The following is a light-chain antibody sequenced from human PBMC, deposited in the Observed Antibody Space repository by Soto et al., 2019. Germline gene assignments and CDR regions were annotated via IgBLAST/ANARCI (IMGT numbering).Light chain of an antibody. J-gene: IGKJ4*01. CDR1: QSVSSY. CDR2: DAS. V-gene: IGKV3-11*01. CDR3: QNYFSAPLT. Sequence: EIVLTQSPASLSLSPGERATLSCRASQSVSSYLAWYQQKPGQAPRLLIYDASNRATGVPARFSGSGSGTEFTLTISSLQPEDVATYYCQNYFSAPLTFGGGTKVDI.